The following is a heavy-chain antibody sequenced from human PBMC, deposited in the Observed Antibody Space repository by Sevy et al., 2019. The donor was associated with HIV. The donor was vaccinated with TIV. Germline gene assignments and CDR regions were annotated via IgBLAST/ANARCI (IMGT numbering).Heavy chain of an antibody. CDR1: GFTFSSYA. D-gene: IGHD6-19*01. J-gene: IGHJ3*02. CDR2: ISYDGSNK. Sequence: GSLRLSCAASGFTFSSYAMHWVRQAPGKGLEWVAVISYDGSNKYYADSVKGRFTISRDNSKNTLYLQMNSLRAEDTAVYYCAREEQWLNAFDIWGQGTMVTVSS. V-gene: IGHV3-30-3*01. CDR3: AREEQWLNAFDI.